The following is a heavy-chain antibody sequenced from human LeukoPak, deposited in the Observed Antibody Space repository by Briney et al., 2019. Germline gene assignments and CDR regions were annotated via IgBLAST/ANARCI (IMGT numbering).Heavy chain of an antibody. Sequence: GGSLRLSCAASGFTFSSYWMTWVRQAPGKGLEWVANIKQDGSEKYYVDSVKGRFTISRDNAKNSLYLQMNSLRVEDTAVYYCARDGRWINYYDGSSPVWGQGTLVTVSS. CDR2: IKQDGSEK. J-gene: IGHJ4*02. V-gene: IGHV3-7*01. CDR3: ARDGRWINYYDGSSPV. CDR1: GFTFSSYW. D-gene: IGHD3-22*01.